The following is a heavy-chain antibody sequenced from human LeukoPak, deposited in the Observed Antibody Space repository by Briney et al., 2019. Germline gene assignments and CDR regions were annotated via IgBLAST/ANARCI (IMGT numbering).Heavy chain of an antibody. Sequence: SETLSLTCTVSGGSISSYYWSWIRQPPGKGLEWIGYIYYSGSTNYNPSLKSRVTISVDTSKNQFSLKLSSVTAADTAAYYCARVSGDYVLGTVGFDYWGQGTLVTVSS. J-gene: IGHJ4*02. CDR1: GGSISSYY. V-gene: IGHV4-59*01. D-gene: IGHD4-17*01. CDR3: ARVSGDYVLGTVGFDY. CDR2: IYYSGST.